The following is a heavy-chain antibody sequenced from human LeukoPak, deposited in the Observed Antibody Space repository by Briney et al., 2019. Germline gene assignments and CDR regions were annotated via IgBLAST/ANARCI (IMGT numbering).Heavy chain of an antibody. J-gene: IGHJ4*02. Sequence: GGSLRLSCAASGFAFSSYAMHWVRQAPGKGLEWVAVISYDGSNKYYADSVKGRFTISRDNSKNTLYLQMNSLRAEDTAVYYCAKATPLLYWGQGTLVTVSS. CDR2: ISYDGSNK. V-gene: IGHV3-30*04. CDR3: AKATPLLY. CDR1: GFAFSSYA. D-gene: IGHD2-15*01.